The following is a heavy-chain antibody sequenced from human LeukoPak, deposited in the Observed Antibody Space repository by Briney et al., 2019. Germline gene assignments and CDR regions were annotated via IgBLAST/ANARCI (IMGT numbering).Heavy chain of an antibody. J-gene: IGHJ4*02. V-gene: IGHV1-2*02. D-gene: IGHD3-9*01. CDR1: GYTFTGYY. Sequence: ASVKVSRKASGYTFTGYYMHWVRQAPGQGLEWMGWINPNSGGTNYAQKFQGRVTMTRDTSISTAYMELSRLRSDDTAVYYCASEGPYYDILTGYSYWGQGTLVTVSS. CDR2: INPNSGGT. CDR3: ASEGPYYDILTGYSY.